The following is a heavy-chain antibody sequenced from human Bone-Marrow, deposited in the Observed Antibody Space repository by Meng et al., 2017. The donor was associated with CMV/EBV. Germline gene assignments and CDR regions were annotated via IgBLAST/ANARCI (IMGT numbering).Heavy chain of an antibody. CDR3: ARGQVQCSTINCHDYRFSGMDF. CDR1: GYTFTSYA. CDR2: SNAGNGNT. V-gene: IGHV1-3*02. D-gene: IGHD2/OR15-2a*01. J-gene: IGHJ6*01. Sequence: ASVNVSCKASGYTFTSYAMHWVRQAPGQRLEWMGWSNAGNGNTKYSQEFQGRVTMTRDTSTSIPYMELSSLRSGDTAVYYCARGQVQCSTINCHDYRFSGMDFWGQGPMVTGYS.